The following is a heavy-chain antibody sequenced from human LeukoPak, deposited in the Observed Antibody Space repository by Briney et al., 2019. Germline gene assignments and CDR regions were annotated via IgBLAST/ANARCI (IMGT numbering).Heavy chain of an antibody. CDR1: GFTFSSYA. D-gene: IGHD6-19*01. V-gene: IGHV3-23*01. CDR2: ISGSGDTT. J-gene: IGHJ4*02. Sequence: PGGSLRLSCAASGFTFSSYAMSWVRQAPGKGLEWVSTISGSGDTTYYADSVKGRFTISRDNSKNTLYLQMYSLRAEDTAVYYCARASGGWGNFDYWGQGTLVTVSS. CDR3: ARASGGWGNFDY.